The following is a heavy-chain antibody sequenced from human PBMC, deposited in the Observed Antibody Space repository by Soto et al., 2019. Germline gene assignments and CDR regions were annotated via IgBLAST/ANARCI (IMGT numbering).Heavy chain of an antibody. CDR3: ARDSGPRGYDAFDI. Sequence: EVQVVESGGGLVQPGGSLRLSCAASGFTFSNYWMTWVRQAPGKGLEWVANIKQDGSENFYVDSVKGRFTISRDNAKNSLYRQMNSLRAEDTAVYYCARDSGPRGYDAFDIWGQGTMVTVSS. CDR1: GFTFSNYW. J-gene: IGHJ3*02. D-gene: IGHD2-8*02. CDR2: IKQDGSEN. V-gene: IGHV3-7*04.